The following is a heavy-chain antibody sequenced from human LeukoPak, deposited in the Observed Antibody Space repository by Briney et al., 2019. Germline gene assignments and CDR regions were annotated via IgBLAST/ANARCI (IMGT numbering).Heavy chain of an antibody. CDR1: GGTFSSYA. D-gene: IGHD6-13*01. V-gene: IGHV1-69*01. CDR3: ASASSSYDWFDP. Sequence: GSSVKVSCKASGGTFSSYAISWVRQAPGQGLEWMGGIIPIFGTANYAQKFQGRVTITADESTSTAYKELSSLRSEDTAVYYCASASSSYDWFDPWGQGTLVTVSS. J-gene: IGHJ5*02. CDR2: IIPIFGTA.